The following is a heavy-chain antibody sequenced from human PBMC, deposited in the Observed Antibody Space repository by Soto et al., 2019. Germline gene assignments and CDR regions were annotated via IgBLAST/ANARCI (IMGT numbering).Heavy chain of an antibody. CDR3: ARGPSGDKVDS. Sequence: TSETLSLTCAVSGGSISSGGYSWGWIRQSPDMGLEWIGHIYDGGRTYNNPSLESRVTMSVDTSKSQLSLTLSSVSAADTAVYYCARGPSGDKVDSWGQGTLVTVSS. CDR1: GGSISSGGYS. J-gene: IGHJ4*02. V-gene: IGHV4-30-2*05. CDR2: IYDGGRT. D-gene: IGHD7-27*01.